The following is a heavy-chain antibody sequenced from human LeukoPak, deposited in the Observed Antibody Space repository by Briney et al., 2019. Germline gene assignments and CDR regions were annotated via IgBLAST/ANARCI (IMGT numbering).Heavy chain of an antibody. CDR3: ARESRWLQSDY. V-gene: IGHV1-69*05. CDR2: IVPIFGTA. Sequence: SVKVSSKASGGTFSSYAISWVRQAPGQGLEWMGRIVPIFGTANYAQKFQGRVTITTDESTSTAYMELSSLRSEDTAVYYCARESRWLQSDYWGQGTLVTVSS. J-gene: IGHJ4*02. CDR1: GGTFSSYA. D-gene: IGHD5-24*01.